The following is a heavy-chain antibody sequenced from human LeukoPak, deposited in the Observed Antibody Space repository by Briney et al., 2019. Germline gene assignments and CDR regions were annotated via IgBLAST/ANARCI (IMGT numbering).Heavy chain of an antibody. V-gene: IGHV3-30-3*01. Sequence: GGSLRLSCAASGFTFSSYAMHWVRQAPGKGLEWVAVISYDGSNKYYADSVKGRFTISRDNSKNTLYLQMNSLRAEDTALYYASGHGSNSYWGQGTLVTVSS. D-gene: IGHD6-13*01. CDR1: GFTFSSYA. CDR3: SGHGSNSY. J-gene: IGHJ4*02. CDR2: ISYDGSNK.